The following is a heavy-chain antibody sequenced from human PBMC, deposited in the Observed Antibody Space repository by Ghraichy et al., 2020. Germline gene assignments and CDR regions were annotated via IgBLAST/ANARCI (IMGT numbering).Heavy chain of an antibody. CDR1: GFTFSTYA. V-gene: IGHV3-48*02. CDR2: ITSSSFV. J-gene: IGHJ2*01. D-gene: IGHD4-23*01. Sequence: GGSLRLSCAASGFTFSTYAMDWVRQAPGKGLEWVSYITSSSFVYYTDSVKGRFTISRDNAKNSLYLQMNSLRDEDTAVYYCARDVDHGGAFDLWGRGTPVTVSS. CDR3: ARDVDHGGAFDL.